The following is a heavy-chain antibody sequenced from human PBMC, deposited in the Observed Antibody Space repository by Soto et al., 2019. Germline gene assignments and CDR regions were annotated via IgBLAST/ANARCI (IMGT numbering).Heavy chain of an antibody. D-gene: IGHD3-10*01. J-gene: IGHJ4*02. CDR1: GYTFNNYG. CDR2: ISTYNGNT. Sequence: QVQLVQSGAEVKKPGASVRVSCKASGYTFNNYGISWVRQAPGQGLEWMGWISTYNGNTNYGQEFQGRVTRTTDTSTRRVYMEQRELRPGATAVYYCARGGMRLQWFGAFITPGRPQNYFAYWGQGTLVTVSS. CDR3: ARGGMRLQWFGAFITPGRPQNYFAY. V-gene: IGHV1-18*01.